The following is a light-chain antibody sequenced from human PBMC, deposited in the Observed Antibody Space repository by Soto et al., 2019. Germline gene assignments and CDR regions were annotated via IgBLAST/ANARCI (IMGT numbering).Light chain of an antibody. CDR3: QHYNSGWT. J-gene: IGKJ1*01. Sequence: DIQMTQSPSTLSASVGDRVTITCRASQSISSWLAWYQQKPGKAPKLLIYKASSLESGVPSRFRGSGSGTEFTLTISSLQPDDFATYYCQHYNSGWTFGQGTKVEIK. CDR1: QSISSW. V-gene: IGKV1-5*03. CDR2: KAS.